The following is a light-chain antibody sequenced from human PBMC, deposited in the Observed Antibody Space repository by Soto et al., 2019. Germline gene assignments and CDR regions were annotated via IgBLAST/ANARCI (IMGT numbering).Light chain of an antibody. J-gene: IGKJ4*01. Sequence: DIQLTQSPSSLSASVGDRVTITCRANQSITNFLNWYQKKHGEPPKLLIYAASNLQSGVPSRFSGSGSATDFALTISGLQPDDFATYYRKQTYSTPRLTSGGGTKVDIX. CDR2: AAS. CDR3: KQTYSTPRLT. CDR1: QSITNF. V-gene: IGKV1-39*01.